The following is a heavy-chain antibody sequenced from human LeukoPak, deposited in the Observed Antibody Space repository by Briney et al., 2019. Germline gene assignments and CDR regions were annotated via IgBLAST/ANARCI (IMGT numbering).Heavy chain of an antibody. V-gene: IGHV4-31*03. Sequence: PSETLSLTCTVSGGSISSGGYSWSWIRQHPGKGLEWIGYIYYSGSTYYNPSLKSRVTISVDTSKNQFSLKLSSVTAADTAVYYCARGPHDYGDYGVDYWGQGTLVTVSS. CDR1: GGSISSGGYS. CDR2: IYYSGST. CDR3: ARGPHDYGDYGVDY. D-gene: IGHD4-17*01. J-gene: IGHJ4*02.